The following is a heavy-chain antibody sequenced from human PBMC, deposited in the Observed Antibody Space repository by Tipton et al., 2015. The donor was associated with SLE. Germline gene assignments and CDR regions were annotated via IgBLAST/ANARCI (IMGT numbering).Heavy chain of an antibody. CDR2: IHHSGST. CDR1: GRSFSGYY. V-gene: IGHV4-34*01. D-gene: IGHD3-22*01. Sequence: TLSLTCAVYGRSFSGYYLSWIRQSPGKGLEWIGDIHHSGSTNYNPSLKSRVTIEVDTSKNHFSLKLSSVTAADTAVYYCARGSMILVVITRTWFDPWGQGTLVTVSS. J-gene: IGHJ5*02. CDR3: ARGSMILVVITRTWFDP.